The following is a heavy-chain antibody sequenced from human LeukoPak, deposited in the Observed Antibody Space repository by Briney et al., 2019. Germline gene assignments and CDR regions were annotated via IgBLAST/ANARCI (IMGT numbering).Heavy chain of an antibody. CDR1: GFTFSSYG. Sequence: GGSLRLSCAASGFTFSSYGMQWVRQAPGKGLVWVSRINSDGSSTGYADSAKGRFTISRDNAKNTLYLQMNSLRAEDTAVYYCARESQSSYVDCWGQGTLVTVSS. D-gene: IGHD6-13*01. CDR2: INSDGSST. CDR3: ARESQSSYVDC. J-gene: IGHJ4*02. V-gene: IGHV3-74*01.